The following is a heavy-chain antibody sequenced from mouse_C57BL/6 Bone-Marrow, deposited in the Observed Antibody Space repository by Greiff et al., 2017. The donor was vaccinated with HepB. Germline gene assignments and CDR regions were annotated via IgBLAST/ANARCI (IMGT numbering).Heavy chain of an antibody. J-gene: IGHJ4*01. CDR1: GDTFTDYY. V-gene: IGHV1-75*01. D-gene: IGHD2-5*01. Sequence: QVQLQQSGPELVKPGASVKISCKASGDTFTDYYINWVKQRHGHGLEWTGWIFPGSSSTYYNEKFKGKATLTVDKSYRSAYMLLNSMNSEDSAVYFCARGDYYSNYEGDYAMDYWGQGTSVTFSS. CDR3: ARGDYYSNYEGDYAMDY. CDR2: IFPGSSST.